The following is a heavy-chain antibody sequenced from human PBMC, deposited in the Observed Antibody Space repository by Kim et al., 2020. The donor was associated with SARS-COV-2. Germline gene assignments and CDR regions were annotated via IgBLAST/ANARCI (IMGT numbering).Heavy chain of an antibody. D-gene: IGHD1-26*01. CDR3: ASALGSTTGS. V-gene: IGHV3-7*01. J-gene: IGHJ5*02. CDR2: DK. Sequence: DKYYVDSVRGRFTISRDNAKNPGYLKMNSLSEEDTAVYYCASALGSTTGSWGQGTLVTVSS.